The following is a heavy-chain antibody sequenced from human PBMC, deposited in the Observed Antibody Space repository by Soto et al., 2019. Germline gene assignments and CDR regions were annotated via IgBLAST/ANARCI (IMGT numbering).Heavy chain of an antibody. Sequence: SDTLSLTCTVPGGSISSSSYYWGWIRQPPGKGLEWIGSIYYSGSTYYNPSLKSRVTISVDTSKNQFSLKLSSVTAADTAVYYCARRYGWAFDIWGQGTMVT. V-gene: IGHV4-39*01. CDR2: IYYSGST. CDR3: ARRYGWAFDI. D-gene: IGHD3-16*01. CDR1: GGSISSSSYY. J-gene: IGHJ3*02.